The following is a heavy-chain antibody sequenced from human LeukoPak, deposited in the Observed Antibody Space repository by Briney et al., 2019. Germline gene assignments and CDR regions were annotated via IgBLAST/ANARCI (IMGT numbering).Heavy chain of an antibody. V-gene: IGHV1-8*01. D-gene: IGHD3-10*01. CDR2: MNPNSGNT. Sequence: ASVKVSCKASGYTFTSYDINWVRQAPGQGLEWVGWMNPNSGNTGSAQKVQGRITITMNTSISTAYMELSSLRSEDTAVYYCARIYYLRSDYHYYYMDVWGEGTTVTVSS. CDR3: ARIYYLRSDYHYYYMDV. J-gene: IGHJ6*03. CDR1: GYTFTSYD.